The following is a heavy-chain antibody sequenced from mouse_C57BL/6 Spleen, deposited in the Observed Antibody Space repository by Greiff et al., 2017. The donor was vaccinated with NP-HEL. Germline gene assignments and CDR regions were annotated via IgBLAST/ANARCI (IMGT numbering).Heavy chain of an antibody. V-gene: IGHV1-74*01. CDR2: SHPSDSDT. CDR3: AIEELGTFYYAMDY. CDR1: GYTFTSYW. J-gene: IGHJ4*01. D-gene: IGHD2-14*01. Sequence: QVQLQQPGAELVKPGASVQVSCKASGYTFTSYWMHWVKQRPGQGLEWIGRSHPSDSDTNYNQKIKGNATLTVDKSSSTAYVQLSSLTSEESAVYYDAIEELGTFYYAMDYWGQGTSVTVSS.